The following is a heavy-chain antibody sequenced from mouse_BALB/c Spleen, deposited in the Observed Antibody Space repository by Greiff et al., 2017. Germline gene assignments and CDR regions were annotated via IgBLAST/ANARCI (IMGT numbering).Heavy chain of an antibody. D-gene: IGHD1-1*02. V-gene: IGHV1-55*01. CDR3: ARGAVDFDY. J-gene: IGHJ2*01. CDR2: IYPGSGST. CDR1: GYNFTSYW. Sequence: VQLQQPGAELVKPGTSVKLSCKASGYNFTSYWINWVKLRPGQGLEWIGDIYPGSGSTNYNEKFKSKATLTVDTSSSTAYMQLSSLASEDSALYYCARGAVDFDYWGQGTTLTVSS.